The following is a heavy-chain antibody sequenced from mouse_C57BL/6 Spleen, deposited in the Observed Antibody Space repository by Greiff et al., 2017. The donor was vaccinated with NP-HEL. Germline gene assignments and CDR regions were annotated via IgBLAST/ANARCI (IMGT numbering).Heavy chain of an antibody. V-gene: IGHV1-69*01. CDR3: ASSRLRFLFAY. D-gene: IGHD1-1*01. J-gene: IGHJ3*01. Sequence: VQLQQPGAELVMPGASVKLSCKASGYTFTSYWMHWVKQRPGQGLEWIGEIDPSDSYTNYNQKFKGKSTLTVDKSSSTAYMQLSSLTSEDSAVYYCASSRLRFLFAYWGQGTLVTVSA. CDR1: GYTFTSYW. CDR2: IDPSDSYT.